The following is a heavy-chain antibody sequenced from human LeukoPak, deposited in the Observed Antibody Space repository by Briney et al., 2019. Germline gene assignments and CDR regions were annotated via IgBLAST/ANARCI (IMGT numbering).Heavy chain of an antibody. CDR2: IWYDGSNK. CDR1: GFTFSSYG. CDR3: ANNFDY. Sequence: PGGSLRLSCAASGFTFSSYGMHWVRQAPGKGLEWVAVIWYDGSNKHYADSVRGRFTISRDNSKNTLYLQMNSLRAEDTPVYYCANNFDYWGQGTLVTVSS. V-gene: IGHV3-33*03. J-gene: IGHJ4*02.